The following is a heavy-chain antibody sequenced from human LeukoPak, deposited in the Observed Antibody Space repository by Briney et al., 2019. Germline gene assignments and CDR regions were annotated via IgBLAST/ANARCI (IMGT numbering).Heavy chain of an antibody. D-gene: IGHD2-2*01. J-gene: IGHJ4*02. CDR1: GGSFSGYY. V-gene: IGHV4-34*01. CDR2: INHSGGT. Sequence: PSETLSLTCAVYGGSFSGYYWSWIRQPPGKGLEWIGEINHSGGTNYNPSLKSRVTISVDTSKNQFSLKLSTVTAADTAVYYCARGSVVRDVVPAAGYFDYWGQGTLVTVSS. CDR3: ARGSVVRDVVPAAGYFDY.